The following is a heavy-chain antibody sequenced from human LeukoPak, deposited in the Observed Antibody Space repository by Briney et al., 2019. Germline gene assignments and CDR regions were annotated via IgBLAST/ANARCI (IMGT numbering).Heavy chain of an antibody. D-gene: IGHD5-18*01. J-gene: IGHJ4*02. CDR3: AREGTYSYGYISNY. CDR2: INPNSGGT. CDR1: GYTFTAYY. Sequence: ASVKVSCKASGYTFTAYYIHWVRQAPGQGLEWMGRINPNSGGTNYAQQFRGRVTMTRDTSISTAYMELSRLRSDDTAVYYCAREGTYSYGYISNYWGQGTLVTVSS. V-gene: IGHV1-2*06.